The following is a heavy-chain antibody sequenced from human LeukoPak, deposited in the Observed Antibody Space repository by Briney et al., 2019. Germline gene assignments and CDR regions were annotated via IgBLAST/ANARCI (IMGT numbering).Heavy chain of an antibody. J-gene: IGHJ4*02. D-gene: IGHD5-24*01. CDR1: GYTFTGYY. CDR2: INPNSGGT. CDR3: ARSYGGRDGYNDY. V-gene: IGHV1-2*02. Sequence: GASVKVSCKASGYTFTGYYMHWVRQAPGQGLEWMGWINPNSGGTNYAQKFQGRVTMTRDTSISTAYMELSRLRSDDTAVYYCARSYGGRDGYNDYWGQGTLVTVSS.